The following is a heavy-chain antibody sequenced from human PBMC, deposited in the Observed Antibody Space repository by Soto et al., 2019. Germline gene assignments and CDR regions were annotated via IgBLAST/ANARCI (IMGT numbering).Heavy chain of an antibody. Sequence: AASVKVSCKASGYIFTDYALQWVRQAPGQRLEWMGWINTGNGNTFYSQKVKGRVTVTRDTSASTAYMELSSLRSEDTAIYYCARSRSTSWPFDYWGQGTLVTVSS. D-gene: IGHD2-2*01. V-gene: IGHV1-3*04. CDR2: INTGNGNT. CDR3: ARSRSTSWPFDY. J-gene: IGHJ4*02. CDR1: GYIFTDYA.